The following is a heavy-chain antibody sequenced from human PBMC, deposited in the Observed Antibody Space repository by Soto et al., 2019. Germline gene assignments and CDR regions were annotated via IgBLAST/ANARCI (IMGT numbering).Heavy chain of an antibody. J-gene: IGHJ4*01. Sequence: ASVKVSCKASGYTFTSYAMHWVRQAPGQRLEWMGWINAGNGNTKYSQKFQGRVTITRDTSASTAYMELSSLRSEDTAVYYCARSSEELNAQDYWGQRTLVTVSS. CDR1: GYTFTSYA. CDR3: ARSSEELNAQDY. D-gene: IGHD6-19*01. CDR2: INAGNGNT. V-gene: IGHV1-3*01.